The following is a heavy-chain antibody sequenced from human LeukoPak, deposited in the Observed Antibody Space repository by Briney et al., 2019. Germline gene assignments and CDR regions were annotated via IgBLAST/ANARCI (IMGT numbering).Heavy chain of an antibody. CDR3: ARLVVGYYYYYYMDV. CDR2: IYTSGST. V-gene: IGHV4-61*02. Sequence: SETLSLTCTVSGGSISSGSYYWSWIRQPAGKGLEWIVRIYTSGSTNYNPSLKSRVTIAVDTSKNQFSLKLSSVTAADTAVYYCARLVVGYYYYYYMDVWGKGTTVTISS. CDR1: GGSISSGSYY. D-gene: IGHD3-22*01. J-gene: IGHJ6*03.